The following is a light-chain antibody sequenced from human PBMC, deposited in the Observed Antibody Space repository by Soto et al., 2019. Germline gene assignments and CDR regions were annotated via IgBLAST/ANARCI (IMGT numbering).Light chain of an antibody. Sequence: EIVVSQSPSTLSLSPGERATLSCRASQSVRKNNLNWYQQKAGQAPRLLIYGASIRSTGIPDRFSGSGSGTDFTLTISRLEPEDFALYFCQQYGSSAPITFGQGTRLEIK. V-gene: IGKV3-20*01. CDR3: QQYGSSAPIT. J-gene: IGKJ5*01. CDR1: QSVRKNN. CDR2: GAS.